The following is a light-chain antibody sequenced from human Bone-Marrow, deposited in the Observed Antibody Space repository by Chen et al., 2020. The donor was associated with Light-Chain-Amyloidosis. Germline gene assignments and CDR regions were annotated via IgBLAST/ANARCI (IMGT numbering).Light chain of an antibody. V-gene: IGKV3-20*01. J-gene: IGKJ4*01. CDR2: DAS. CDR3: QQYGTSPLT. Sequence: EIVLTQSPATLSLSPGERATLSCRASQDVGSYLAWYQQRPGQSPRLLIFDASNRATGIPVRFSGSGSGTDFTLTINRLEPEDFAMYYCQQYGTSPLTFGGGTKVEIK. CDR1: QDVGSY.